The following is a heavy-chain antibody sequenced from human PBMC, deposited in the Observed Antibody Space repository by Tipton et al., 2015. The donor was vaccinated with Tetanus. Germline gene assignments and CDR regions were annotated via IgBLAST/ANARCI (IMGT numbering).Heavy chain of an antibody. CDR2: IYYSGST. J-gene: IGHJ4*02. D-gene: IGHD1-26*01. Sequence: GLVKPSQTLSLTCTVSGGSISSGGYYWSWIRQHPGKGLEWIGDIYYSGSTYYIPSLKRRVTLSADTSKNQFSLKLNSVTAADTAVYYCARDQARGARGWNYFDSWGQGTLVTVSS. CDR3: ARDQARGARGWNYFDS. CDR1: GGSISSGGYY. V-gene: IGHV4-31*03.